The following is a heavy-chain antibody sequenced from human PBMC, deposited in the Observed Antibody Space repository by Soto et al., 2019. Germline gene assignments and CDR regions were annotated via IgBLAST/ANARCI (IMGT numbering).Heavy chain of an antibody. J-gene: IGHJ5*02. V-gene: IGHV3-74*01. CDR1: GFTFSNYW. D-gene: IGHD2-15*01. Sequence: EGQLEESEGGLVQPGGSLRLSCAASGFTFSNYWMHWVRQVSGKGLEWVSYVNSDGSNTRYADSVKGRFTISRDNAKNMLFLQADSLRADDTAVYYCTRGRYCTDASCYNSRFDPWGQGTLVTVSS. CDR3: TRGRYCTDASCYNSRFDP. CDR2: VNSDGSNT.